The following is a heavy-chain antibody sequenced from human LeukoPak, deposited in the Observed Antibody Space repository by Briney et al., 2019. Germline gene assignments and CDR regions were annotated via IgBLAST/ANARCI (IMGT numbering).Heavy chain of an antibody. CDR2: MNPNSGNT. CDR1: GYTFTSYD. D-gene: IGHD6-13*01. J-gene: IGHJ4*02. CDR3: AIQGRRSSSPHD. Sequence: GASVKVSCKASGYTFTSYDINWVRQATGQGLEWMGWMNPNSGNTGYAQKFQGRVTMTRNTSISTAYMELSSLRSEDTAVYYCAIQGRRSSSPHDWGQGTLATVSS. V-gene: IGHV1-8*01.